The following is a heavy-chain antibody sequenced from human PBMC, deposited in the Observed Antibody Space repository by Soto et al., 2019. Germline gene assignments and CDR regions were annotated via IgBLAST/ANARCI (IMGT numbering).Heavy chain of an antibody. CDR1: GFTFSSYA. Sequence: EVQLLEAGGGLVQPGGSLRLSCSASGFTFSSYAMSWVRQAPGKGLEWVSAISGSGGSTYYADSVKGRFTISRGNSKNTLYLQMNRLRAEDTAVYYCAKGPMGRGGITLSNYYYYGRDGWGQGTTVNGAS. V-gene: IGHV3-23*01. CDR3: AKGPMGRGGITLSNYYYYGRDG. J-gene: IGHJ6*02. CDR2: ISGSGGST. D-gene: IGHD3-10*01.